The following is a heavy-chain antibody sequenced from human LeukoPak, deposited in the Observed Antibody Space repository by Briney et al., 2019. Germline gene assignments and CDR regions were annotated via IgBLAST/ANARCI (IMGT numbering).Heavy chain of an antibody. D-gene: IGHD1-26*01. V-gene: IGHV3-74*01. CDR3: ASEKNSGSYWYFDL. J-gene: IGHJ2*01. CDR1: GFTFSSYW. CDR2: INSDGSST. Sequence: GGSLRLSCAASGFTFSSYWMHWVRQAPGKGLVWVSRINSDGSSTSYADSVKGRFTISRDNAKNTLYLQMNSLRAEDTAVYYCASEKNSGSYWYFDLWGRGTLVTVSS.